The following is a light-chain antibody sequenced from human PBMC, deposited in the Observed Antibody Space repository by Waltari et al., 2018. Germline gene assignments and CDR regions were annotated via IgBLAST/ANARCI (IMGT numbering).Light chain of an antibody. CDR1: QSVSSSY. CDR3: QQYGSSPPMYT. Sequence: ERATLSCRASQSVSSSYLAWYQQKPGQAPRLLIYGASSRATGIPDRFSGRGSGTDFTLTISRLEPEDFAGYYCQQYGSSPPMYTFGQGTKLEIK. V-gene: IGKV3-20*01. J-gene: IGKJ2*01. CDR2: GAS.